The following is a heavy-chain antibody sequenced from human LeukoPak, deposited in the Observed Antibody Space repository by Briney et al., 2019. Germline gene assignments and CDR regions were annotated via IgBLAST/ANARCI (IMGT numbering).Heavy chain of an antibody. J-gene: IGHJ4*02. CDR2: IYYSGST. CDR1: GGSISSGDYY. Sequence: SETLSLTCTVSGGSISSGDYYWSWIRQPPGKGLEWIGYIYYSGSTYYNPSLKSRVTISVDTSKNQFSLKLSSVTAADTAVYYCARESTRMTLYDSSGYWGQGTLVTVPS. CDR3: ARESTRMTLYDSSGY. V-gene: IGHV4-30-4*08. D-gene: IGHD3-22*01.